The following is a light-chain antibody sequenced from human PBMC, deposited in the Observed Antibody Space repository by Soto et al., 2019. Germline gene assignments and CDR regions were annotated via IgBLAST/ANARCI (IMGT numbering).Light chain of an antibody. CDR1: QSVGSSY. CDR3: QQYAGSPIT. CDR2: GAS. V-gene: IGKV3-20*01. J-gene: IGKJ5*01. Sequence: EIVMTQSAARLSVYPGEGGSLXCRASQSVGSSYLAWDQQEPGQAPRLLTYGASSRAPGSPDRFSGSESGTDFTPTIRRLEPEDFAMYYGQQYAGSPITFGQGTRLEIK.